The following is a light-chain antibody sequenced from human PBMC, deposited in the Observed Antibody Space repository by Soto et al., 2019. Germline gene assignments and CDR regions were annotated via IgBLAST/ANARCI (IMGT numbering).Light chain of an antibody. J-gene: IGKJ1*01. Sequence: DIQMTQSPSSLSASVGDRVTITCRASQGINSHLNWYQQKPGKAPKLLIYAASNLQSGVPSRFSGTGSVTDFTLTIRSLQPEDFATDSCEKCYSYLRTFVQGTEEDIK. CDR2: AAS. CDR1: QGINSH. V-gene: IGKV1-39*01. CDR3: EKCYSYLRT.